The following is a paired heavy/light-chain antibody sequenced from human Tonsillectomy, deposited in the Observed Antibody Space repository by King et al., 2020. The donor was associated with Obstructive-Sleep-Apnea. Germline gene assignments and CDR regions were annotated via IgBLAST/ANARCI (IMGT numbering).Heavy chain of an antibody. V-gene: IGHV3-15*02. CDR1: GLTFTDAY. CDR2: IKSKGGGGTV. Sequence: EVQLVESGGALVKPGGSLRLSCVVSGLTFTDAYMIWVRQAPGKGLEWVGRIKSKGGGGTVDYAAPMRGRFTISRDDSINTLYLEMNSLKSEDTGVYYCSHQIDYHYRMDFWGQGTTVTVSS. CDR3: SHQIDYHYRMDF. J-gene: IGHJ6*02. D-gene: IGHD2-2*01.
Light chain of an antibody. CDR2: EVT. V-gene: IGLV2-8*01. J-gene: IGLJ3*02. CDR3: SSYTGTNLV. CDR1: SGDVGGHNY. Sequence: QSALTQPPSASGSPGQSVTISCTGTSGDVGGHNYVTWYQQHPGKAPKLIIYEVTKRPSGVPDRFSGSKSGNTASLTVSGLQAEDEADYYCSSYTGTNLVFGGGTKLTVL.